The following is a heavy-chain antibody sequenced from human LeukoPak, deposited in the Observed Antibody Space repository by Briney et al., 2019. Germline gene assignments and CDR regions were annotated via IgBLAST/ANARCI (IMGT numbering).Heavy chain of an antibody. J-gene: IGHJ4*02. CDR3: ARPYYYDSSGYYYYFDY. CDR2: IYPGDSDT. CDR1: GYSFTSYW. V-gene: IGHV5-51*01. Sequence: GGSLRLSCKGSGYSFTSYWIGWVSQMPGKGLEWMGIIYPGDSDTRYSPSFQGQVTISADKSISTAYLQWSSLKASDTAMYYCARPYYYDSSGYYYYFDYWGQGTLVTVSS. D-gene: IGHD3-22*01.